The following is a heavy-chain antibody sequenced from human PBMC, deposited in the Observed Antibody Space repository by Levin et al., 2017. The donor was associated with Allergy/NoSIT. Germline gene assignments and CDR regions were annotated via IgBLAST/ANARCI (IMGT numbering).Heavy chain of an antibody. V-gene: IGHV3-9*01. CDR1: GFTFGDYA. Sequence: GGSLRLSCAASGFTFGDYALHWVRQAPGKGLEWVSGINWNRDKIGYADSVRARFTISRDNAKNSLYLQMNSLGPEDTALYYCAKGLNWGSPNTFDYWGQGTLVTVSS. J-gene: IGHJ4*02. D-gene: IGHD7-27*01. CDR3: AKGLNWGSPNTFDY. CDR2: INWNRDKI.